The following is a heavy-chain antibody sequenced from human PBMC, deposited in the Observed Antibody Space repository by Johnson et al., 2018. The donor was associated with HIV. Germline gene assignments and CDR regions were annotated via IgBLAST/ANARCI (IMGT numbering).Heavy chain of an antibody. V-gene: IGHV3-30*04. CDR2: ITYDGRNK. D-gene: IGHD3-22*01. CDR1: GFTFRSYA. CDR3: ARDRGYWDGLGI. J-gene: IGHJ3*02. Sequence: QEKLVESGGGVMQPGKSLRLSCEASGFTFRSYAMHWVRQAPGKGLEWVAVITYDGRNKYYTDSVKGRFSISRDNAKHSLYLQMNSLRAEDTAVYYCARDRGYWDGLGIWGQGTMVTVSS.